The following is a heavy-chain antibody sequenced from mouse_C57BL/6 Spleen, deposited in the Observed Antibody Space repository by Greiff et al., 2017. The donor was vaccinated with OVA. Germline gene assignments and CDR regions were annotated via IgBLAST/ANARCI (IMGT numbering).Heavy chain of an antibody. CDR2: INPYNGGT. D-gene: IGHD1-1*01. CDR1: GYTFTDYY. CDR3: ARSPLFSTTVVDYFDY. Sequence: EVQLQQSGPVLVKPGASVKMSCKASGYTFTDYYMNWVKQSHGKSLEWIGVINPYNGGTSYNQKFKGKATLTVDKSSSTAYMELNSLTSEDSAVYYCARSPLFSTTVVDYFDYWGQGTTLTVSS. J-gene: IGHJ2*01. V-gene: IGHV1-19*01.